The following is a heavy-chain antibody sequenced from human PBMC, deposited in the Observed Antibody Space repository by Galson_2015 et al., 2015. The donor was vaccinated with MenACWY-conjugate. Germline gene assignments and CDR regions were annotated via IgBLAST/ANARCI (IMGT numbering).Heavy chain of an antibody. Sequence: SLRLSCAASGFTFSSFRMNWVRQAPGKGLEWVSSISATSATISYADSVKGRFTISRDNAENSLYLQMDSLRVEDTAVYYCARTAGSVPPWGQGTLVTVSS. CDR1: GFTFSSFR. J-gene: IGHJ5*02. D-gene: IGHD2-2*01. V-gene: IGHV3-21*01. CDR3: ARTAGSVPP. CDR2: ISATSATI.